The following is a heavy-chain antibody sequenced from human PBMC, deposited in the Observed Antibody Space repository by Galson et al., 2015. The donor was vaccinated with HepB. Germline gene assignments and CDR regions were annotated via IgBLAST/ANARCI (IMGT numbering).Heavy chain of an antibody. J-gene: IGHJ5*02. CDR1: GFTFSSYS. CDR2: ISSSSSYI. D-gene: IGHD2-2*01. CDR3: ARERGYCSSTSCYGDEVDWFDP. Sequence: SLRLSCAASGFTFSSYSMNWVRQAPGKGLEWVSSISSSSSYIYYADSVKGRFTISRDNAKNSLYLQMNSLRAEDTAVYYCARERGYCSSTSCYGDEVDWFDPWGQGTLVTVSS. V-gene: IGHV3-21*01.